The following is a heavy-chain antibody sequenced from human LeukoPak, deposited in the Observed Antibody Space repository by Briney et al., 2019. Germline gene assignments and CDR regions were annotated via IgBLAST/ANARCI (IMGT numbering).Heavy chain of an antibody. D-gene: IGHD3-10*01. V-gene: IGHV1-18*01. CDR1: GYTFTSYG. CDR2: ISAYNGNT. J-gene: IGHJ4*02. CDR3: AREMGITMVRGVDFDY. Sequence: ASVNVSCTASGYTFTSYGISWVRQAPGQGLEWMGWISAYNGNTNYAQKLQGRVTMTTDTSTSTAYMELRSLRSDDTAVYYCAREMGITMVRGVDFDYWGQGTLVTVSS.